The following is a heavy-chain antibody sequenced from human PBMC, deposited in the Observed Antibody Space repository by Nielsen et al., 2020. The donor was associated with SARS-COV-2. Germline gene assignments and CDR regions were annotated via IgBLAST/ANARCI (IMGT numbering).Heavy chain of an antibody. CDR2: MFYIGTA. V-gene: IGHV4-61*01. Sequence: SETLSLTCTVSGVSVSSGSYFWSWIRQPPGKRMEWIGYMFYIGTANYNPSLQSRVTISADTSKNQFSLKLPSVTAADTAVYYCASLPALNNYSDSWGQGTLVTVSS. D-gene: IGHD2/OR15-2a*01. CDR1: GVSVSSGSYF. J-gene: IGHJ4*02. CDR3: ASLPALNNYSDS.